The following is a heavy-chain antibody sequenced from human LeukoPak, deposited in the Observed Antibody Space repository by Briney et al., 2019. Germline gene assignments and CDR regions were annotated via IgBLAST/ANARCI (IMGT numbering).Heavy chain of an antibody. V-gene: IGHV1-18*01. CDR2: ISAHNGNT. D-gene: IGHD3/OR15-3a*01. CDR1: GYTLTTYG. J-gene: IGHJ4*02. CDR3: ARVVMSAWTAFDY. Sequence: ASVKVSCKASGYTLTTYGISWVRQAPGQGLEWMGWISAHNGNTNYAQKLQGRVTVTTDTSTSTAYMELRSLRSDDTAVYYCARVVMSAWTAFDYWGQGTLVTVSS.